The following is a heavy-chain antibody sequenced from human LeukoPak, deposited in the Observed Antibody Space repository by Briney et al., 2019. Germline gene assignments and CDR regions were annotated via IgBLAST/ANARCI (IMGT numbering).Heavy chain of an antibody. CDR2: MYTSGST. CDR3: ARDQSAVAFDY. V-gene: IGHV4-4*07. CDR1: GGSISTYY. D-gene: IGHD5-12*01. Sequence: SETLSLTCTVSGGSISTYYWSWVRQPAGKGLEWIGRMYTSGSTNYNPSLKSRVTISVDKSKNQFSLKLSSVTAADTAVYYCARDQSAVAFDYWGQGSLGTVSS. J-gene: IGHJ4*02.